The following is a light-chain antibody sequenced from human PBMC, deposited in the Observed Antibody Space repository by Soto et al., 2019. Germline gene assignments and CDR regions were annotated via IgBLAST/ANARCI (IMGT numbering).Light chain of an antibody. V-gene: IGLV2-23*02. Sequence: QSALTQPASVSGSPGQSITISCTGTSNDVGSYNLVSWYQQHPGKAPKRMIYEVSKRPSGVSNRFSGSKSDNTASLTISGLQAEDEADYYCCSYAGSSTFVFGGGTKLTVL. J-gene: IGLJ2*01. CDR1: SNDVGSYNL. CDR2: EVS. CDR3: CSYAGSSTFV.